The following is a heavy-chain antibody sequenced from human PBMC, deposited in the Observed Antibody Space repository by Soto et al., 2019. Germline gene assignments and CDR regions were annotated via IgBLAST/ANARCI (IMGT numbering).Heavy chain of an antibody. CDR2: IYNGGST. CDR1: GGSISSYC. J-gene: IGHJ4*02. V-gene: IGHV4-59*01. D-gene: IGHD3-10*01. CDR3: ARAVPGSYYKFDY. Sequence: PSETLSFTCTVSGGSISSYCWSWIRQPPGKELEWIGYIYNGGSTNYNPFLKSRVTISLGTSKNQFSLKVSSVTAADTAVYYCARAVPGSYYKFDYWGQGALVTVSS.